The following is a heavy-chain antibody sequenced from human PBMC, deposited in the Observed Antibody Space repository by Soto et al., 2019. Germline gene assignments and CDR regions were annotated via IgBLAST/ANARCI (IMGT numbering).Heavy chain of an antibody. CDR1: VCSIYNYY. D-gene: IGHD3-22*01. J-gene: IGHJ4*02. V-gene: IGHV4-59*01. Sequence: SESLSLTCTVSVCSIYNYYGGWIRPPPGKGLEWIGYIYHRGSTNYNPSLKSRVTISVDTSKNQFSLKLSSVTAADTAVYYCARDKYYDSTGTFDFWGQGTLVNVSS. CDR2: IYHRGST. CDR3: ARDKYYDSTGTFDF.